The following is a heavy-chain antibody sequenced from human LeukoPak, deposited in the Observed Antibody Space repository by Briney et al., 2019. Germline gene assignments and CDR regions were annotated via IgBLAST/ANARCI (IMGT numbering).Heavy chain of an antibody. CDR1: GGSFSGYY. J-gene: IGHJ4*02. Sequence: PSETLSLTCAVYGGSFSGYYWSWIRQPPGKGLEWIGEINHSGSTNYNPSLKSRVTISVDTSKNQFSLRLSSVTAADTAVYYCARRKYCSGGSCFAFDYWGQGTLVTVSS. V-gene: IGHV4-34*01. CDR3: ARRKYCSGGSCFAFDY. CDR2: INHSGST. D-gene: IGHD2-15*01.